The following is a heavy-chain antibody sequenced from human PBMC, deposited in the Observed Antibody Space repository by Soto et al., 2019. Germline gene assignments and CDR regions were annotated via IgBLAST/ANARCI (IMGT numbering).Heavy chain of an antibody. CDR2: IIPIFGTA. V-gene: IGHV1-69*13. Sequence: ASVKVSCKASGGTFSSYAISWVRQAPGQGLEWMGGIIPIFGTANYAQKFQGRVTITADESTSTAYMELSSLRSEDTAVYYCARAVSGQYDFRSGYQYYFDYWGQGPLVTVYS. CDR1: GGTFSSYA. J-gene: IGHJ4*02. D-gene: IGHD3-3*01. CDR3: ARAVSGQYDFRSGYQYYFDY.